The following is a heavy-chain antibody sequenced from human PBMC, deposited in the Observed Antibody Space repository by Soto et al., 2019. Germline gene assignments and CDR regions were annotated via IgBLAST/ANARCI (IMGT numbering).Heavy chain of an antibody. D-gene: IGHD3-3*01. V-gene: IGHV1-3*01. Sequence: ASVKVSCKASGYTFSSHAMHWVRQAPGQRLEWMGWINAGNGNTEYSQNFQGRVAVTRDTSASTAHMELRSLRSEDTAVYYCARDGARITVFGVVYYFDYWGQGTLVTVSS. J-gene: IGHJ4*02. CDR3: ARDGARITVFGVVYYFDY. CDR2: INAGNGNT. CDR1: GYTFSSHA.